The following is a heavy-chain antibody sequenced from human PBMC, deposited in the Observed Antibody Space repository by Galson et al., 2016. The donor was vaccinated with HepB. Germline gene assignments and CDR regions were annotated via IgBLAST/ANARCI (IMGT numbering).Heavy chain of an antibody. D-gene: IGHD3-10*01. J-gene: IGHJ5*02. Sequence: SVKVSCKVSGGNFKTYAVNWVRQAPGQGLEWMGGIIPSIGTPKYAQKFQGRVTITADASTTTASMDLSSLTSEDTAVYYCASDPTLYYGLGNYYKPRWFDPWGQGTLVIVSS. V-gene: IGHV1-69*13. CDR2: IIPSIGTP. CDR3: ASDPTLYYGLGNYYKPRWFDP. CDR1: GGNFKTYA.